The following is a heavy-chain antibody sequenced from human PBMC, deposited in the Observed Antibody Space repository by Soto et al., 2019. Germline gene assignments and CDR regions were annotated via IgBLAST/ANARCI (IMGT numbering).Heavy chain of an antibody. D-gene: IGHD4-17*01. CDR3: AKDLQAYGDYNYYYYGMDV. V-gene: IGHV3-30*18. J-gene: IGHJ6*02. CDR2: ISYDGHNK. CDR1: GFTFTTFG. Sequence: QVQLVESGGGVVQPGGSLRLSCTASGFTFTTFGIHWVRQAPGKGLEWVALISYDGHNKYYSDSVKGRFTISRDNYKNQLSLQMNSLRAEDTAVYYCAKDLQAYGDYNYYYYGMDVWGQGTTVSVSS.